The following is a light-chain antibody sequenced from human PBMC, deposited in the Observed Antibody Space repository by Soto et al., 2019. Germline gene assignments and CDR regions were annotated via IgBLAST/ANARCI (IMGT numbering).Light chain of an antibody. V-gene: IGKV1-39*01. CDR3: QQTYSTPWT. CDR1: QSISNY. CDR2: AAS. J-gene: IGKJ1*01. Sequence: DIQMTQTPSSLSASVGDRVTITCRASQSISNYLNWYQQKPGKAPNLLIYAASTLQSGLPSRFSGSGSGTDFTLTISSLQPEDFATYYCQQTYSTPWTFGQGTKVEIK.